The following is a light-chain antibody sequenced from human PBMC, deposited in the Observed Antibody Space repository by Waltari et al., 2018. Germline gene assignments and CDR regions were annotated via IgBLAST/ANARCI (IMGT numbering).Light chain of an antibody. CDR2: DVT. Sequence: QSALTQPRSVSGSPGQSVAISCTGTSSDVGGYNYVSWYQQHPGKAPKLVIYDVTKRPSVVPDRFSGSKSGNTASLTISGLQADDEADYYCCSYAGPFGGGTKLTVL. CDR3: CSYAGP. J-gene: IGLJ2*01. V-gene: IGLV2-11*01. CDR1: SSDVGGYNY.